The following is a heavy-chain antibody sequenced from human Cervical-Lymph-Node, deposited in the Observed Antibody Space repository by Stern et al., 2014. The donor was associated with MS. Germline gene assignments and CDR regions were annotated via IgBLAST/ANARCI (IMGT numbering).Heavy chain of an antibody. Sequence: EVHLVESGGGLVKAGESLRLSCAVSGLPFTNAWMTWVRQAPGKGLEFVARIKKKFDGGSTDYTAPVKGRFTISRDDSRSTVYLQMDRLNTEDTAVYFCTTAPSSGWSVSPSDHWGQGTVVTVSS. D-gene: IGHD6-19*01. CDR3: TTAPSSGWSVSPSDH. CDR1: GLPFTNAW. CDR2: IKKKFDGGST. J-gene: IGHJ4*02. V-gene: IGHV3-15*01.